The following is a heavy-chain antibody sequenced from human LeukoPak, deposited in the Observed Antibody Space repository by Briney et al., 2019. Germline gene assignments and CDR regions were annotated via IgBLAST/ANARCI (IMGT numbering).Heavy chain of an antibody. CDR3: ARVQWLDYFDY. Sequence: ASVKVSCKASGYTFTSYAMHWVRQAPGQRLEWMGWIIAGNGNTKYSQKFQGRVTITRDTSASTAYMELSSLRSEDTAVYYCARVQWLDYFDYWGQGTLVTVSS. CDR1: GYTFTSYA. J-gene: IGHJ4*02. D-gene: IGHD6-19*01. V-gene: IGHV1-3*01. CDR2: IIAGNGNT.